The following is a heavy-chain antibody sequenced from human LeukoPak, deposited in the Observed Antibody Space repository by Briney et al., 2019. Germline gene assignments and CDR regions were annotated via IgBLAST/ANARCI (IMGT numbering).Heavy chain of an antibody. V-gene: IGHV4-61*02. D-gene: IGHD3-3*01. CDR1: GGSISSGSYH. Sequence: SETLSLTCAVSGGSISSGSYHWSWIRQPAGKGLEWIGRIYTSGTTDYNPSLKSRVTISVDTSKNQFSLKLSSVTAADTAVYYCARSDFWSEFDSWGQGTLVTVSS. J-gene: IGHJ5*01. CDR2: IYTSGTT. CDR3: ARSDFWSEFDS.